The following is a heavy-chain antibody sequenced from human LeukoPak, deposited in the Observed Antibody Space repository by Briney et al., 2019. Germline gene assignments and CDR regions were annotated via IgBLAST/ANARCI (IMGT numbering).Heavy chain of an antibody. CDR3: ARGRRGYSYGVEKKFDY. J-gene: IGHJ4*02. CDR2: INHSGST. D-gene: IGHD5-18*01. CDR1: GGSFSGYY. Sequence: KSSETLSLTCAVYGGSFSGYYWSWIRQPPGKGLEWIGEINHSGSTNYNPSLKSRVTISVDTSKNQFSLKLSSVTAADTAVYYCARGRRGYSYGVEKKFDYWGQGTLVTVSS. V-gene: IGHV4-34*01.